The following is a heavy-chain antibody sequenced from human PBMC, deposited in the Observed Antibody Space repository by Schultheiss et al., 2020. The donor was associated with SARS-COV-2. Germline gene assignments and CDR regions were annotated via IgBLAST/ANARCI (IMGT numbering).Heavy chain of an antibody. CDR2: ISSSSSTI. V-gene: IGHV3-48*01. Sequence: GGSLRLSCAASGFTFSSYSMNWVRQAPGKGLEWVSYISSSSSTIYYADSVKGRFTISRDNSKNTLYLQMNSLRAEDTALYYCARKAIAAPRKYYYYYMDVWGKGTTVTV. CDR3: ARKAIAAPRKYYYYYMDV. D-gene: IGHD6-6*01. CDR1: GFTFSSYS. J-gene: IGHJ6*03.